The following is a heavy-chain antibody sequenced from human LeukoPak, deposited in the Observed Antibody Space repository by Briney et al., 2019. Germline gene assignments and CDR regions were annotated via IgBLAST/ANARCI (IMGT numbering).Heavy chain of an antibody. Sequence: GASVKVSCKASGYTFTGYYMHWVRQAPGQGLEWMGWINPNSGGTNYAQKFQGRVTMTRDTSISTAYMELSRLRSDDTAVYYCARTGGGDIVVVPADYWGQGTLVTVSS. D-gene: IGHD2-2*01. V-gene: IGHV1-2*02. CDR2: INPNSGGT. CDR1: GYTFTGYY. J-gene: IGHJ4*02. CDR3: ARTGGGDIVVVPADY.